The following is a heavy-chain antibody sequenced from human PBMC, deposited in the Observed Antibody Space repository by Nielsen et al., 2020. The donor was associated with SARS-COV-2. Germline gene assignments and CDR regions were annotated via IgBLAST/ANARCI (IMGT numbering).Heavy chain of an antibody. V-gene: IGHV3-30*18. Sequence: GESLNISCAASGFTFSSYGMHWVRQAPGKGLEWVAVISYDGSNKYYADSVKGRFSISRDNSRNTLYLQMNSLRVEDTAIYFCAKDDVVRGDAYDIWGQGTVVTVSS. J-gene: IGHJ3*02. D-gene: IGHD3-10*01. CDR1: GFTFSSYG. CDR3: AKDDVVRGDAYDI. CDR2: ISYDGSNK.